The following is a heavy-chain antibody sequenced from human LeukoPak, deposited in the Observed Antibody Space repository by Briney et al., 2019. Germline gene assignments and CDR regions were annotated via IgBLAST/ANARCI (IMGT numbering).Heavy chain of an antibody. Sequence: GGSLRLSCAASGFTFSDYYMSWIRQAPGKGLEWVSYIRGSSSNTKYADSVKGRFTISRDNAKNSLYLQMNSLRAADTAVYYCARDSAHIVVVPVVIPPGLDYWFDHWGQGTLVTVSS. CDR3: ARDSAHIVVVPVVIPPGLDYWFDH. CDR2: IRGSSSNT. CDR1: GFTFSDYY. V-gene: IGHV3-11*05. J-gene: IGHJ5*02. D-gene: IGHD2-2*01.